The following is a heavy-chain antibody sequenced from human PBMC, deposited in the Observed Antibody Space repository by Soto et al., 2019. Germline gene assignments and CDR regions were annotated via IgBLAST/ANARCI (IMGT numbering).Heavy chain of an antibody. CDR1: GYTFTTYD. V-gene: IGHV1-8*01. J-gene: IGHJ5*02. Sequence: QVQLMQSGAEVKKPGASVKVSCKASGYTFTTYDINWVRQAPGQGLEWMGWMNPNRNNTGYAEKFQGRVTMTRDTSISTAYRELSSLRYDDTAVYYCVRGGFLSHDHVIIAPATLGFDPWGQGTLVTVSS. D-gene: IGHD2-2*01. CDR3: VRGGFLSHDHVIIAPATLGFDP. CDR2: MNPNRNNT.